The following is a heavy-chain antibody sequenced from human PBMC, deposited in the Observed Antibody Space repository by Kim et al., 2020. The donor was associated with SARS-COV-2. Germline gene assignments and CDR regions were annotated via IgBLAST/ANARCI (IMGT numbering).Heavy chain of an antibody. CDR2: MYYSGST. Sequence: SETLSFTCTVSGGSISTSSYFWGWIRQPPGKGLEWIASMYYSGSTFYNPSLKSRVTISADTSKNQFSLKLTSVTAADTAVFYCARLGGGRCSTTGCYMDYWGRGILVTVSS. V-gene: IGHV4-39*01. CDR1: GGSISTSSYF. CDR3: ARLGGGRCSTTGCYMDY. J-gene: IGHJ4*02. D-gene: IGHD2-2*02.